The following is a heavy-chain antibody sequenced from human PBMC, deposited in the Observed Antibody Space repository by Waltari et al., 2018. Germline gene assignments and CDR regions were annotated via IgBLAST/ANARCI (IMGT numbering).Heavy chain of an antibody. CDR2: INHSGST. D-gene: IGHD3-3*01. CDR1: GGSFSGYY. J-gene: IGHJ1*01. CDR3: ARITIFGGTHDSEYFQH. V-gene: IGHV4-34*01. Sequence: QVQLQQWGAGLLKPSETLSLTCAVYGGSFSGYYWSWIRKPPGKGLEWIGEINHSGSTNYNPSLKSRVTISVDTSKNQFSLKLSSVTAADTAVYYCARITIFGGTHDSEYFQHWGQGTLVTVSS.